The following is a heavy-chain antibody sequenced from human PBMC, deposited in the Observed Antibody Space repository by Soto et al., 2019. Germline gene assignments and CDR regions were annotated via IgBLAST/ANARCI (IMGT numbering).Heavy chain of an antibody. CDR2: IDYSGST. V-gene: IGHV4-39*02. D-gene: IGHD3-10*01. CDR1: GGTIRSSNYY. Sequence: SETLSLTCTVSGGTIRSSNYYWAWIRQPPGKGLEWIGSIDYSGSTYYNPSLKSRVTISVDTSKNHFSLKLGSVTAADTALYYCSRPAPGGFDPSGPAILVTVSS. J-gene: IGHJ5*02. CDR3: SRPAPGGFDP.